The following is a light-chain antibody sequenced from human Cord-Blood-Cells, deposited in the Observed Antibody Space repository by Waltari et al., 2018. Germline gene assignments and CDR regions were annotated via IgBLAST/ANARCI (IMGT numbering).Light chain of an antibody. J-gene: IGLJ2*01. CDR1: SSHVGGYHY. Sequence: QSALTQPASVSGSPGQSITISCTGTSSHVGGYHYFSWYQQHPGKAPKHMIYDVSNRPSGVSNRFSGSKSGNTASLTISGLQAEDEADYYGSSYTSSSYVVFGGGTKLTVL. V-gene: IGLV2-14*01. CDR3: SSYTSSSYVV. CDR2: DVS.